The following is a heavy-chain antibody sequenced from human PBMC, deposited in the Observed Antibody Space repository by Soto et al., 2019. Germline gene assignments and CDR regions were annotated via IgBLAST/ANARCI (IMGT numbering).Heavy chain of an antibody. V-gene: IGHV1-18*01. Sequence: ASVKVSCKASGYTFTSYGISWVRRAPGQGLEWMGWISAYNGNTNYAQKLQGRVTMTTDTSTSTAYMELRSLRSDDTAVYYCARDKKSYDFWSGYSGDAFDIWGQGTMVTVSS. CDR3: ARDKKSYDFWSGYSGDAFDI. CDR2: ISAYNGNT. D-gene: IGHD3-3*01. J-gene: IGHJ3*02. CDR1: GYTFTSYG.